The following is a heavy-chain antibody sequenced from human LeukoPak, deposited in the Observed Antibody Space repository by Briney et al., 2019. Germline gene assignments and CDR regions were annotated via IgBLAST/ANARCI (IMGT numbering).Heavy chain of an antibody. V-gene: IGHV4-39*01. CDR2: IYYSGST. Sequence: SETLSLTCTVSGGSISSSSYYWGWIRQPPGKGLEWIGSIYYSGSTYYNPSLKSRVTVSVDTSKNQFSLKLMSVTAADTAVYYCARLCRVLWFGGPHYYFDYWGQGTLVTVSS. J-gene: IGHJ4*02. CDR1: GGSISSSSYY. D-gene: IGHD3-10*01. CDR3: ARLCRVLWFGGPHYYFDY.